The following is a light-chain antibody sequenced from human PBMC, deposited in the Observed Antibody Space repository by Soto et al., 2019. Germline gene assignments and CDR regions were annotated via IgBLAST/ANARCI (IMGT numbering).Light chain of an antibody. J-gene: IGKJ4*01. CDR3: QQRSNWPAT. CDR2: DAS. Sequence: EIVLTQSPATLSLSPGERATLSCRASQSVSSYLAWYQQKPGQAPRLLIYDASNRATGIPARFSGSGSGTVFTLTISSLEPEDFAGDYCQQRSNWPATFGGGTKVEIK. CDR1: QSVSSY. V-gene: IGKV3-11*01.